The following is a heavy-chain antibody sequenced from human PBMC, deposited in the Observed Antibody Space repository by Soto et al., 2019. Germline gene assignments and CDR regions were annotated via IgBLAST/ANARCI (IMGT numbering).Heavy chain of an antibody. CDR1: GGSISSSNYY. J-gene: IGHJ5*02. D-gene: IGHD6-19*01. CDR3: ARRGGTKYSSGWYNWFDP. V-gene: IGHV4-39*01. Sequence: QLQLQESGPGLVKPSETLSLTCTVSGGSISSSNYYWGWILQPPGKGLEWIGSIYYSGTTYYNPSLNRRVTISVDTSNNQFSLKLSSVTASDTAVYYCARRGGTKYSSGWYNWFDPWGQGTLITVSS. CDR2: IYYSGTT.